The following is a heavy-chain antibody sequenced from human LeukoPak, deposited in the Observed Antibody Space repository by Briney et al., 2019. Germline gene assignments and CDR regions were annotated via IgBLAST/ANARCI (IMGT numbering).Heavy chain of an antibody. D-gene: IGHD2-2*01. Sequence: QAGRSLRLSCAASGFTFSSYAMHWVRQAPGKGLEWVAVISYDGSNKYYADSVKGRFTISRDNSKNTLYLQMNSLRGEDTAVYCCARDSWIPGATSYYYYYYMDVWGKGTTVTVSS. CDR2: ISYDGSNK. CDR3: ARDSWIPGATSYYYYYYMDV. J-gene: IGHJ6*03. CDR1: GFTFSSYA. V-gene: IGHV3-30*04.